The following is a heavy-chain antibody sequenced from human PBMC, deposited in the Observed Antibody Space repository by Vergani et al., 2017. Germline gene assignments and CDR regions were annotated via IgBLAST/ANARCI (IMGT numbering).Heavy chain of an antibody. CDR3: VKCPVAGLWMVSSASQ. D-gene: IGHD6-19*01. CDR2: ISSNGGST. J-gene: IGHJ1*01. CDR1: GFTFSSYA. V-gene: IGHV3-64D*06. Sequence: EVQLVESGGGLVQPGGSLRLSCSASGFTFSSYAMHWVRQAPGKGLEYVSAISSNGGSTYYADSVKGRFTISRDNSKNTLYLQMSSLRAEDTAVCYCVKCPVAGLWMVSSASQWGQGTLVTVSS.